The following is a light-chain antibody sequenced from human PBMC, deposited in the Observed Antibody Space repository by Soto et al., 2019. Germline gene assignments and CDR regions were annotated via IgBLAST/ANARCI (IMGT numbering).Light chain of an antibody. CDR2: GAS. J-gene: IGKJ5*01. V-gene: IGKV3-15*01. Sequence: EIVMTQSPDTLFVSLGEGANLSCRASQSVSSHLAWYQHKPGQAPRLLIYGASTRASGIPARFSGSGSETDFTLTISSLQSEDFAVYYCQQYHNWPPLTFGQGTRLEIK. CDR1: QSVSSH. CDR3: QQYHNWPPLT.